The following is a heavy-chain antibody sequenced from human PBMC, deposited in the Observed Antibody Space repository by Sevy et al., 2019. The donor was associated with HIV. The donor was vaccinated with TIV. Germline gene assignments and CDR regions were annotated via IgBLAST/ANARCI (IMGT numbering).Heavy chain of an antibody. V-gene: IGHV3-21*01. J-gene: IGHJ4*01. CDR2: ITSTGSYK. D-gene: IGHD2-15*01. CDR3: ARRHCGGVYCYSPFDY. CDR1: GFTFNSYN. Sequence: GWSLRLSCAVSGFTFNSYNMNWVRQAPGKGLEWVSSITSTGSYKDYADFVKGRFTISRDNAQNSLYLQMNSLTDDDTAVYYCARRHCGGVYCYSPFDYWGHGTLVTVSS.